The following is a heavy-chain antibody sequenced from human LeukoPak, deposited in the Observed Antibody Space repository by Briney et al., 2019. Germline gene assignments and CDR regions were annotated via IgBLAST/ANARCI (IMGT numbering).Heavy chain of an antibody. J-gene: IGHJ4*02. CDR3: ARDKYTGYETFDY. D-gene: IGHD5-12*01. CDR2: INPNNGGT. V-gene: IGHV1-2*02. CDR1: GYTFTGYY. Sequence: ASVKVSCKASGYTFTGYYIHWVRQPPGQGLEWMGCINPNNGGTNYAQKFQGRVTMTRDTSISTAYMELNRLTSDDTAVYYCARDKYTGYETFDYWGQGTPVTVSS.